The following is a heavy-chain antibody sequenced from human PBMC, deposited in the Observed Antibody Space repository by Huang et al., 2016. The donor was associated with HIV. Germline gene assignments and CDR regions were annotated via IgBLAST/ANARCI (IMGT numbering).Heavy chain of an antibody. CDR1: GYTFISYG. J-gene: IGHJ6*02. CDR2: LSTVYGYT. CDR3: ARDLGTTVVPDGMDV. Sequence: QVQLVQSGAEVKKPGASVKVSCRASGYTFISYGIHWGRQAPGQGLEWMGWLSTVYGYTNYAQQFQGRVNMTTDTSTNTVYMEVRSLRADDTAVYYGARDLGTTVVPDGMDVWGQGTTVTV. V-gene: IGHV1-18*04. D-gene: IGHD4-17*01.